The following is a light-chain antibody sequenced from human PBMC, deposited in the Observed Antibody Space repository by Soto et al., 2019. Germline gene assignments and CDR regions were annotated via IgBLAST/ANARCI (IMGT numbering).Light chain of an antibody. CDR3: QHYKTYPLT. J-gene: IGKJ4*02. CDR2: AAS. Sequence: DLQMTQSPSSLSASVGDRVTFTCRANQDISTSLAWFQQKPGRGPKSLIYAASSLQSGVPSRFSGNGSGTDFSLTISSLQPEDVATYYCQHYKTYPLTFGGGTKVEI. CDR1: QDISTS. V-gene: IGKV1-16*01.